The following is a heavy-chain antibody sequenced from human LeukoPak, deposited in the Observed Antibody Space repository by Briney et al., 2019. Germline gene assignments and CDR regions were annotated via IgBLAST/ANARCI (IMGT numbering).Heavy chain of an antibody. J-gene: IGHJ4*02. V-gene: IGHV3-23*01. Sequence: GGSLRLSCTASGFTFSSYAMSWVRQAPGKGLEWVSAISGSGGSTYYADSVKGRFTISRDNSKKTLYLQMNSLRAEDTAVYYCAKDVAAAGYFDYWGQGTLVTVSS. D-gene: IGHD6-13*01. CDR3: AKDVAAAGYFDY. CDR2: ISGSGGST. CDR1: GFTFSSYA.